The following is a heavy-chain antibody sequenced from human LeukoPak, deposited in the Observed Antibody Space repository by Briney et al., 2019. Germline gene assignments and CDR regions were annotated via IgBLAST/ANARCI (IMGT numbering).Heavy chain of an antibody. CDR3: AKDRSMIRGTLEA. Sequence: GGSLRLSCAASGFTFNIYAMHWVRQAPGKGLEWVALISYNGSDEYYADSVKGRFTIFRDDSKNMLYLQMNSLRAEDTAVYYCAKDRSMIRGTLEAWGQGTLVTVSS. CDR1: GFTFNIYA. J-gene: IGHJ5*02. CDR2: ISYNGSDE. D-gene: IGHD3-10*01. V-gene: IGHV3-30*18.